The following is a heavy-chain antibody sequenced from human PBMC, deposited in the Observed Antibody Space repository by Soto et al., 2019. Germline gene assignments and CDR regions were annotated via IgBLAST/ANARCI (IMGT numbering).Heavy chain of an antibody. CDR2: IYDSGST. CDR1: GGSISSYY. CDR3: ARRWGEGRVDY. D-gene: IGHD3-10*01. V-gene: IGHV4-59*12. J-gene: IGHJ4*02. Sequence: SETLSLTCTISGGSISSYYWSWIRQPPGKGLEWIGYIYDSGSTNYNPSLKSRVTISVDKSRNQFSLKLSSVTAADTAVYYCARRWGEGRVDYWGQGTLVTVSS.